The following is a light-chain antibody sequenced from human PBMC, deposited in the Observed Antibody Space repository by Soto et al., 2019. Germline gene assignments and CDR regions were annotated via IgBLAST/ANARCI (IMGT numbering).Light chain of an antibody. Sequence: QPVLTQSSSASASLGSSVKLTCTLSSGHNTYIIAWHQQQPGKAPRYLMKLEGSGSYNKGSGIPDRFSGSSSGADRYLTISNLQFEDEADYYCETWDTNVVVFGGGTKLTVL. J-gene: IGLJ2*01. CDR1: SGHNTYI. V-gene: IGLV4-60*02. CDR2: LEGSGSY. CDR3: ETWDTNVVV.